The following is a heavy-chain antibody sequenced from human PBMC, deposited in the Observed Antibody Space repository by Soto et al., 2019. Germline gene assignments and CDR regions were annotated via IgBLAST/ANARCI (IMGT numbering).Heavy chain of an antibody. CDR2: INHSGST. CDR3: ASSEPLYSSGWYGSYGMDV. Sequence: KTSETLSLTCAVYGGSFSGYYWSWIRQPPGKGLEWIGEINHSGSTNYNPSLKSRVTISVDTSKNQFSLKLSSVTAADTAVYYCASSEPLYSSGWYGSYGMDVWGQGTTVTVSS. V-gene: IGHV4-34*01. J-gene: IGHJ6*02. CDR1: GGSFSGYY. D-gene: IGHD6-19*01.